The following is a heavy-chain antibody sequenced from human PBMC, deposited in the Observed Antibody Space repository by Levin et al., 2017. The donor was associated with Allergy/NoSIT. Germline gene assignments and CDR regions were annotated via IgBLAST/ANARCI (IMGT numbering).Heavy chain of an antibody. CDR3: ARGLTTSAFDI. CDR1: GFTFSSYA. V-gene: IGHV3-64*01. Sequence: GESLKISCAASGFTFSSYAMHWVRQAPGKGLEYVSAISSNGGSTYYANSVKGRFTISRDNSKNTLYLQMGSLRAEDMAVYYCARGLTTSAFDIWGQGTMVTVSS. CDR2: ISSNGGST. D-gene: IGHD4-17*01. J-gene: IGHJ3*02.